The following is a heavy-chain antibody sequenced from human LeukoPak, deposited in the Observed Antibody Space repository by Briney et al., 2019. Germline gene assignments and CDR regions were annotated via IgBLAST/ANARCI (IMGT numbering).Heavy chain of an antibody. V-gene: IGHV3-74*01. J-gene: IGHJ4*02. CDR1: GFTFGSYW. CDR3: ARDRNVVVTAVSLDY. D-gene: IGHD2-21*02. CDR2: INSDGSST. Sequence: GGSLRLSCAASGFTFGSYWMHWVRQAPGKGLVWVSRINSDGSSTSYADSVKGRFTISRDNAKNTLYLQMNSLRAEDTAVYYCARDRNVVVTAVSLDYWGQGTLVTVSS.